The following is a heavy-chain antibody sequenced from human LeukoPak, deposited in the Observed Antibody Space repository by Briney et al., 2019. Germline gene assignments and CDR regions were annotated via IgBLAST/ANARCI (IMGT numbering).Heavy chain of an antibody. CDR1: GGSISSSSYY. J-gene: IGHJ4*02. Sequence: SETLSLTCTVSGGSISSSSYYWGWIRQPPGEGLEWIGSIYYSGSTYYNPSLKSRVTISVDTSKNQFSLKLSSVTAADTAVYYCARSIPFDYWGQGTLVTVSS. V-gene: IGHV4-39*01. CDR2: IYYSGST. CDR3: ARSIPFDY.